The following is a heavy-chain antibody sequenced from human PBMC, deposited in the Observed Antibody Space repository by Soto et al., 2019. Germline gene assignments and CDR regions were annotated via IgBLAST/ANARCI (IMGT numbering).Heavy chain of an antibody. D-gene: IGHD5-12*01. V-gene: IGHV4-4*02. CDR1: GGSITRNIW. CDR2: INNRGAT. J-gene: IGHJ4*02. CDR3: ATDPHDGYNAFDM. Sequence: PSETLSLTCTVSGGSITRNIWWSWVRQSPGKGLEWIGEINNRGATAFNPSLRTRVTMSLDRSNNQFSMTLRPVTATDTAIYYCATDPHDGYNAFDMWGQETLVTVSS.